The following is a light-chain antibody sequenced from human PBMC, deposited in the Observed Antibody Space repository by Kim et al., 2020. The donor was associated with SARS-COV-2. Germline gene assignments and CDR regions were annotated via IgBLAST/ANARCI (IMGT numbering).Light chain of an antibody. V-gene: IGLV4-69*01. CDR2: VNNDGSH. Sequence: ASLRASVKLTCTLNSGHRSNAIAWHQQQPEKGPRYLMKVNNDGSHSKGDGIPDRFSGSSSGAERYLTISSLQSVDEADYYCQSWGVFGGGTKLTVL. CDR1: SGHRSNA. J-gene: IGLJ3*02. CDR3: QSWGV.